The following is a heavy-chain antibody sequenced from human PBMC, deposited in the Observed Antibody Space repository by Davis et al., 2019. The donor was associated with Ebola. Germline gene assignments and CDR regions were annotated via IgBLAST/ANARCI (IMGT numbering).Heavy chain of an antibody. CDR3: ANWGEAGDYTHGA. CDR1: GYMFSKFW. V-gene: IGHV5-51*01. Sequence: GESLKISCKGSGYMFSKFWIGWVRQQPGEGLEWMGIIYPGDSDTRYSPSFRGQVTISADKSTSSAYLQWSSLKASDTAMYYCANWGEAGDYTHGAWGQGTLVTVSS. D-gene: IGHD4-17*01. CDR2: IYPGDSDT. J-gene: IGHJ5*02.